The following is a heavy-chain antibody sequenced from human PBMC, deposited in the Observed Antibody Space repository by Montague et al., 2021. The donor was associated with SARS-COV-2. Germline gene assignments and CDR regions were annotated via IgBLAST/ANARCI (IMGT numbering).Heavy chain of an antibody. J-gene: IGHJ3*02. CDR3: ARHRANAGSFDI. CDR1: GGSITVSRYD. D-gene: IGHD1-1*01. CDR2: VHYTGTT. Sequence: SETLSLTCTVSGGSITVSRYDWGWIRQPPRKGLEWIGSVHYTGTTSYNESLKGRLTISVDTSENQFSLRMTSVTASDTAVYYCARHRANAGSFDIWGHGTLVTVSS. V-gene: IGHV4-39*01.